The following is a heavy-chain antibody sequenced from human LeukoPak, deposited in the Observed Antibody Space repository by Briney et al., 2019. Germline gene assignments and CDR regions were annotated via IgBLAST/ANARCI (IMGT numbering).Heavy chain of an antibody. CDR3: ARVFFDSSGYYYASGY. D-gene: IGHD3-22*01. V-gene: IGHV3-48*02. J-gene: IGHJ4*02. CDR1: GFTFSSYS. Sequence: GGSLRLSCAASGFTFSSYSMNWVRQAPGKGLEWVSYISSSSSTIYYADPVKGRFTISRDNAKNSLYLQMNSLRDEDTAVYYCARVFFDSSGYYYASGYWGQGTLVTVSS. CDR2: ISSSSSTI.